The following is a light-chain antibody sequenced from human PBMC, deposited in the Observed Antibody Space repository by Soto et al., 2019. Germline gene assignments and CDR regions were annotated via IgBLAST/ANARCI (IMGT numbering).Light chain of an antibody. V-gene: IGLV1-47*01. CDR2: RNS. J-gene: IGLJ7*01. CDR1: SSNIGSNY. Sequence: QAVVTQTPSASGTPGQRVTISCYGSSSNIGSNYAYWYQQLPGTAPRLLIYRNSERPSGVPDRFSGSKSGTSASLAISGLRSEDEADYYCASWDDSLSAAVFGGGTQLTVL. CDR3: ASWDDSLSAAV.